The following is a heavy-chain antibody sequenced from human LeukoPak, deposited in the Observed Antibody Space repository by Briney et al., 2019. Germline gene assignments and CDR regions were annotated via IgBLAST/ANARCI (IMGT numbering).Heavy chain of an antibody. CDR2: ISYDGSNK. CDR1: GFTFSSYA. CDR3: ARELGVTTYPAFPGY. V-gene: IGHV3-30-3*01. D-gene: IGHD4-17*01. J-gene: IGHJ4*02. Sequence: PGRSLRLSCAASGFTFSSYAMHWVRQAPGKGLEWVAVISYDGSNKYYADSVKGRFTISRDNSKNTLYLQMNSLRAEDTAVYYCARELGVTTYPAFPGYWGQGTLVTVSS.